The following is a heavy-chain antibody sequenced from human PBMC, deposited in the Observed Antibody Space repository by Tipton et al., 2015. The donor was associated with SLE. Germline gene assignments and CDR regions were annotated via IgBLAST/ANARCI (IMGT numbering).Heavy chain of an antibody. CDR1: GVSIRSYY. CDR2: VYYTGST. CDR3: ARAVGDTSGYLDY. Sequence: TLSLTCTVSGVSIRSYYWSWIRQPPGEGLEWIGYVYYTGSTNYNPSLKSRVTMSLDTSKNQFSLKLSSLTAADTAVYYCARAVGDTSGYLDYWGLGTLVTVSS. J-gene: IGHJ4*02. D-gene: IGHD3-22*01. V-gene: IGHV4-59*01.